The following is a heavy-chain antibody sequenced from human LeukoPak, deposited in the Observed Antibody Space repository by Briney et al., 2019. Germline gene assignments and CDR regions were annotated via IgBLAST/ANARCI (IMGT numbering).Heavy chain of an antibody. CDR3: ARDGGGYSYYYYGMDV. CDR1: GGTFSSYA. Sequence: GASVKLSCTASGGTFSSYAISWVRQAPGQGLEWMGSIIPILGIANYAQKFQGRVTITADKSTSTAYMELSSLRSEDTAVYYCARDGGGYSYYYYGMDVWGQGTTVTVSS. V-gene: IGHV1-69*04. D-gene: IGHD3-22*01. J-gene: IGHJ6*02. CDR2: IIPILGIA.